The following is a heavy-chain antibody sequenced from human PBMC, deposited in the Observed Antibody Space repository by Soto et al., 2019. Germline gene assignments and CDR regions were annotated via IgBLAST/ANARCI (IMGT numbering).Heavy chain of an antibody. CDR1: GFTFSDYY. V-gene: IGHV3-11*01. D-gene: IGHD5-18*01. J-gene: IGHJ4*02. CDR3: ASLGFSYGYYFDY. CDR2: ISSSGSTM. Sequence: GGSLRLSCAASGFTFSDYYMSWIRQAPGKGLEWISYISSSGSTMYYADSVQGRFTISRDNAKNSLYLQMNSLRAEDSAMYYCASLGFSYGYYFDYWGQGTLVTVSS.